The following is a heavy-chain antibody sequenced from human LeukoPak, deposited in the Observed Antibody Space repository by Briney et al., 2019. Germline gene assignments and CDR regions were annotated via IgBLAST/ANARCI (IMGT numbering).Heavy chain of an antibody. D-gene: IGHD4-17*01. V-gene: IGHV3-7*04. CDR2: INRDGSEK. CDR1: GFTFSSYW. CDR3: ARVNGDYRRFDY. Sequence: PGGSLRLSCAASGFTFSSYWMSWVRQAPGKGLEWVANINRDGSEKYYVDSVKGRFTISRDNAKNSLYLQMNSLRAEDTAVYYCARVNGDYRRFDYWGQGTLVTVSS. J-gene: IGHJ4*02.